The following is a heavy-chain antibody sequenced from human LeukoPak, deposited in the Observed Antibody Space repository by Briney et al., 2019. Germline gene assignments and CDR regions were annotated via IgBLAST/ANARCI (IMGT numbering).Heavy chain of an antibody. CDR2: INPNSGGT. CDR3: ARGPRITIFGVVMANDAFDI. V-gene: IGHV1-2*02. J-gene: IGHJ3*02. CDR1: GYTFTGYY. Sequence: ASVKVSCKASGYTFTGYYMHWVRQAPGQGLEWMGWINPNSGGTNYAQKFQGRVTMTRDTSSSTAYMELSRLRFDDTDVYYCARGPRITIFGVVMANDAFDIWGAGTMVTVSS. D-gene: IGHD3-3*01.